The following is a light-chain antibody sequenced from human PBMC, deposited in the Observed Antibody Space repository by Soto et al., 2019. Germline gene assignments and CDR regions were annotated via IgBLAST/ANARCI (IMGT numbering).Light chain of an antibody. V-gene: IGLV2-8*01. CDR2: EVS. CDR1: SSDVGGYNY. Sequence: QSALTHPPSASGSPGQSVTISCTGTSSDVGGYNYVSWYQQHPGKAPQLMIYEVSKRPSGVPDRFSGSNSGNTASLTVSGLQCEDEADYYCSSYAGSNKSVFGTGTKVPVL. CDR3: SSYAGSNKSV. J-gene: IGLJ1*01.